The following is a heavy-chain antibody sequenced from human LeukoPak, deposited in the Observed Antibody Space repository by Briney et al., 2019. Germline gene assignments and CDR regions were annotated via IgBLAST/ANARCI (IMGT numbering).Heavy chain of an antibody. CDR3: ARDGYGGNSYFDY. D-gene: IGHD4-23*01. J-gene: IGHJ4*02. V-gene: IGHV3-53*01. CDR1: GFTVSSNY. Sequence: QTGASLRLSCAASGFTVSSNYMSWVRQAPGKGLEWVSVIYSGGSTYYADSVKGRFTISRDNSKNTLYLQMNSLRAEDTAVYYCARDGYGGNSYFDYWGQGTLVTVSS. CDR2: IYSGGST.